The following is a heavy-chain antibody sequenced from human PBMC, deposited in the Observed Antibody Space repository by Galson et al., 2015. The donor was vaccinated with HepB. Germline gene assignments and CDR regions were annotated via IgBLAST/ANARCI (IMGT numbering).Heavy chain of an antibody. CDR1: GFTFNINA. V-gene: IGHV3-23*01. Sequence: LRLSCAASGFTFNINALSWIRQPPGRGLEWVSRITSGGAYTYYAGSVKGRFTISRDDSKNTMFLQMNSLGAEDTAVYFCAKGGRDCSGGACHRRTNWFDPWGRGTLVTVSS. D-gene: IGHD2-15*01. CDR3: AKGGRDCSGGACHRRTNWFDP. J-gene: IGHJ5*02. CDR2: ITSGGAYT.